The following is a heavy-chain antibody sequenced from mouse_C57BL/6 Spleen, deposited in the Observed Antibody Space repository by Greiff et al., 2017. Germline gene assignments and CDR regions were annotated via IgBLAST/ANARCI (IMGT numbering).Heavy chain of an antibody. Sequence: QVQLQQPGAELVRPGTSVKLSCKASGYTFTSYWMHWVKQRPGQGLEWIGVIDPSDSYTNYNQKFKGRATLTVDTSSSTAYMQLSSLTSEDSAVYYCARKPLTGTWYFDVWGTGTTVTVSS. CDR1: GYTFTSYW. J-gene: IGHJ1*03. D-gene: IGHD4-1*01. V-gene: IGHV1-59*01. CDR3: ARKPLTGTWYFDV. CDR2: IDPSDSYT.